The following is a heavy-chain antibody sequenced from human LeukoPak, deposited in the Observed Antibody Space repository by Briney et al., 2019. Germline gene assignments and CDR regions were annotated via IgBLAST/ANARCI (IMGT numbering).Heavy chain of an antibody. V-gene: IGHV4-4*02. CDR2: IYHSGST. D-gene: IGHD6-13*01. CDR3: ARAKQQLEYNWFDP. J-gene: IGHJ5*02. CDR1: GFTFSSYGM. Sequence: GSLRLSCAASGFTFSSYGMSWVRQPPGKGLEWIGEIYHSGSTNYNPSLKSRVTISVDKSKNQFSLKLSSVTAADTAVYYCARAKQQLEYNWFDPWGQGTLVTVSS.